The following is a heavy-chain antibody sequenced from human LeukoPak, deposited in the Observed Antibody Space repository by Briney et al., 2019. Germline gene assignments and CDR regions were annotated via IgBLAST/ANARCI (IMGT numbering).Heavy chain of an antibody. J-gene: IGHJ1*01. Sequence: PGGSLRLSCAASGFTFSSYEMNWVRQAPGKGLEWVSYISSSGSTIYYADSVKGRFTISRDNAKNSLYLQMNSLRAEDTAVYYCARDDGPSTVSIWFGGWGQGAIVT. V-gene: IGHV3-48*03. CDR1: GFTFSSYE. D-gene: IGHD3-10*01. CDR3: ARDDGPSTVSIWFGG. CDR2: ISSSGSTI.